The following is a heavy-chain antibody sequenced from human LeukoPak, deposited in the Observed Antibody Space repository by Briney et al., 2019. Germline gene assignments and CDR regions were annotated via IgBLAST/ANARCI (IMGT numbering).Heavy chain of an antibody. J-gene: IGHJ5*02. CDR2: INPSGGST. V-gene: IGHV1-46*01. CDR3: ARDPTLGQRTEWNWFDP. Sequence: ASVKVSCKASGYTFTSYYMHWVRQAPGQGLEWMGIINPSGGSTSYAQKFQGRVTMTRDMSTSTVYMELSSLRSEDTAVYYCARDPTLGQRTEWNWFDPWGQGTLVTVSS. D-gene: IGHD3-3*01. CDR1: GYTFTSYY.